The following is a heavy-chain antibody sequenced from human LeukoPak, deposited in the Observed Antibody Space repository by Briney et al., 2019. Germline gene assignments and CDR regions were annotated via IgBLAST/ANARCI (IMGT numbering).Heavy chain of an antibody. CDR3: ARDLLNEGNHLDY. CDR1: GGSISSGGYY. D-gene: IGHD4-23*01. Sequence: SETLSLTCTVSGGSISSGGYYWSWIRQHPGKGLEWIGYIYYSGSTYYNPSLKSRVTISVDTSKNQFCLKLSSVTAADTAVYYCARDLLNEGNHLDYWGQGTLVTVSS. CDR2: IYYSGST. J-gene: IGHJ4*02. V-gene: IGHV4-30-4*08.